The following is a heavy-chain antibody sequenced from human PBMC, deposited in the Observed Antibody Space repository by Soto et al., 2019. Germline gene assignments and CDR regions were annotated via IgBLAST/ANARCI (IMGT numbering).Heavy chain of an antibody. CDR1: GFTFSSYS. CDR2: ISYDGSDK. V-gene: IGHV3-30*04. Sequence: GGSLRLSCAASGFTFSSYSMHWVRQTPGKGLERVAVISYDGSDKYYADYVKGRFTISRDNSKNTLYLQMNNLRREDTSVYYFARDGRRYGYNGFDPWGQGTLVTVSS. D-gene: IGHD4-17*01. J-gene: IGHJ5*02. CDR3: ARDGRRYGYNGFDP.